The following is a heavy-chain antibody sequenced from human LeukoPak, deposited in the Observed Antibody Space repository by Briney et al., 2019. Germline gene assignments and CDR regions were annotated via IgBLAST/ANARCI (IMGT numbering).Heavy chain of an antibody. D-gene: IGHD2-2*01. J-gene: IGHJ4*02. CDR1: GYTFSVYY. Sequence: ASVTVSFKSSGYTFSVYYMRWVRQAPGQGLDWMGWINPNSGGTNYAQKFQGRVTMTRDTSISTAYMELSRLRSDDTAVYYCARIFCSSTSCYFFDYWGQGTLVTVS. CDR2: INPNSGGT. CDR3: ARIFCSSTSCYFFDY. V-gene: IGHV1-2*02.